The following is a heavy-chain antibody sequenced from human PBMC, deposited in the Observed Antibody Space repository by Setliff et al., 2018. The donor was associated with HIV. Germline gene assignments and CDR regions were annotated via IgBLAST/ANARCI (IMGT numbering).Heavy chain of an antibody. D-gene: IGHD3-10*01. CDR3: AKDAITMVRGHYYYMDV. CDR2: ISFDGSNK. J-gene: IGHJ6*03. V-gene: IGHV3-30*18. CDR1: GFTFSSYG. Sequence: GESLKISCAASGFTFSSYGIHWVRQAPGKGLEWVAVISFDGSNKYYADSVKGRFTISRDNSKNTLSLRMNSLRAEDTALYYCAKDAITMVRGHYYYMDVWGKGTTVTVSS.